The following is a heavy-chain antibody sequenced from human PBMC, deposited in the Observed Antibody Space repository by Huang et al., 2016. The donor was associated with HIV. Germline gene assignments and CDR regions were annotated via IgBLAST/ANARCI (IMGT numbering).Heavy chain of an antibody. CDR1: GGPLSGHY. CDR2: ANHRGSA. Sequence: QVRLHQWGTGLVRPSETLSLTCAVYGGPLSGHYWSWVRLPPGGSLEWLGEANHRGSANYNPSLKSRLSMSIDTSKKQFSLELGSVTAADTALYYCARSLMGEDPFDIWGQGTLVTVSS. J-gene: IGHJ3*02. CDR3: ARSLMGEDPFDI. V-gene: IGHV4-34*01. D-gene: IGHD3-16*01.